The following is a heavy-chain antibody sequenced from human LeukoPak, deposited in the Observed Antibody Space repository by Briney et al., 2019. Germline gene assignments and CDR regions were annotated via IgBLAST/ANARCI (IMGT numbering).Heavy chain of an antibody. D-gene: IGHD3-9*01. CDR3: ARVGIWDILTGYYNDYFDY. CDR2: IIPIFGTA. Sequence: ASVKVSCKASGGTFSSYAISWVRQAPGQGLEWMGGIIPIFGTANYAQKFQGRVTITADESTSTAYMELSSLRSEDTAVYYCARVGIWDILTGYYNDYFDYWGQGTLVTVSS. J-gene: IGHJ4*02. V-gene: IGHV1-69*13. CDR1: GGTFSSYA.